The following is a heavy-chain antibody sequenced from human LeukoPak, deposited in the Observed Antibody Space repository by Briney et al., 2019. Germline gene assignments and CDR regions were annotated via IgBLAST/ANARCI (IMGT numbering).Heavy chain of an antibody. Sequence: GPTLVEPTQTLTLTCTFSGFSLSTSGVGVGWIRQPPGKALEWLALIYWDDDKRYSPSLKSRLTITKDTSKNQVVLTMTNMDPVDTATYYCAHSMALRYFDWLPSSYYFDYWGQGTLVTVSS. J-gene: IGHJ4*02. CDR3: AHSMALRYFDWLPSSYYFDY. D-gene: IGHD3-9*01. CDR2: IYWDDDK. V-gene: IGHV2-5*02. CDR1: GFSLSTSGVG.